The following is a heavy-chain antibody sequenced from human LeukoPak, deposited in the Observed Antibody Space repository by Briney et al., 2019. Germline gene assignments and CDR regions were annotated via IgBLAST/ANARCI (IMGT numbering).Heavy chain of an antibody. V-gene: IGHV3-23*01. J-gene: IGHJ4*02. D-gene: IGHD5-18*01. CDR1: GFTFGSHA. CDR2: IFGSGGSP. Sequence: GGSLRLSCEASGFTFGSHAMYWVRQAPGKGLEWVAGIFGSGGSPHYADSAKGRFTISRDNSRNTVYLQINSLRAEDTAVYYCGKTTVGYSSGQKPAWPVDYWGQGTLVTVSS. CDR3: GKTTVGYSSGQKPAWPVDY.